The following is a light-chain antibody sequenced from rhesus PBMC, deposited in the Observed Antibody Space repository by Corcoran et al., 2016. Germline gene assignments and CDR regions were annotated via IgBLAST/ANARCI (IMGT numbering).Light chain of an antibody. Sequence: DIQMTQSPSSLSASVGDTVTITCRASQTIDSWLDWYQQKPGKAPKLLIYKTSSLRAGVPSRFSGSGSGTDFTLTISRLQPEDFATYYCLRYKSSPSFGGGTKVESK. V-gene: IGKV1-22*01. CDR2: KTS. J-gene: IGKJ4*01. CDR3: LRYKSSPS. CDR1: QTIDSW.